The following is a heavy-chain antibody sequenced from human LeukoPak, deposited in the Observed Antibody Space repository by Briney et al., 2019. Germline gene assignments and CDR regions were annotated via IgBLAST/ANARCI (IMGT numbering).Heavy chain of an antibody. D-gene: IGHD6-13*01. CDR1: GYRFTSYW. CDR2: IYPGDSDT. J-gene: IGHJ5*02. Sequence: GESLKISCKGSGYRFTSYWIGWERQMPGKGLEWMGIIYPGDSDTRYSPSFQGQVTISADKSISTAYLQWSSLKASDTAMYYCARRGIAAPGTSANWFDPWGQGTLVTVSS. V-gene: IGHV5-51*01. CDR3: ARRGIAAPGTSANWFDP.